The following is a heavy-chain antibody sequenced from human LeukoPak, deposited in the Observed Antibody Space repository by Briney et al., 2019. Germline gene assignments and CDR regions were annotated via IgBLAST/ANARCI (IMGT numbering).Heavy chain of an antibody. V-gene: IGHV3-30*18. J-gene: IGHJ4*02. Sequence: PGGSLRLSCAASGYTFSNYGVHWVRQAPGKGLEWVAVISYDGSTESYAASVKGRFTISRDNSKSTLSLQMNSLRAEDTAVYYCAKGHYDTSGYYLDYWGQGALVTVSS. CDR2: ISYDGSTE. D-gene: IGHD3-22*01. CDR1: GYTFSNYG. CDR3: AKGHYDTSGYYLDY.